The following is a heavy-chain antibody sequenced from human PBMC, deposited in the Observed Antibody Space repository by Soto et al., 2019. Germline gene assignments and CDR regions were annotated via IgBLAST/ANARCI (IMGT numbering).Heavy chain of an antibody. J-gene: IGHJ4*02. CDR1: GFTFSNYA. D-gene: IGHD3-22*01. CDR2: ITSGGGT. CDR3: AKYDYYESSGSL. Sequence: GGSLRLSCAASGFTFSNYAMSWVRQAAEKGLEWVSTITSGGGTYYADSVKGRFTISRDISKNTLFLQMNSLRAEDAAVYYCAKYDYYESSGSLWGPGTLVTVSS. V-gene: IGHV3-23*01.